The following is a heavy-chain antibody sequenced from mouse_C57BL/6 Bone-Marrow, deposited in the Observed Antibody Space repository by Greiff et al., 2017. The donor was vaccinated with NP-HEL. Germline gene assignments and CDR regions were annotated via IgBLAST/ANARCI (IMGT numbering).Heavy chain of an antibody. CDR1: GYTFTNYW. D-gene: IGHD1-1*01. CDR3: AGYYGSSHYAMDY. CDR2: IYPGGGYT. J-gene: IGHJ4*01. Sequence: VQVVESGAELVRPGTSVKMSCKASGYTFTNYWIGWAKQRPGHGLEWIGDIYPGGGYTNYNEKFKGKATLTADKSSSTAYMQFSSLTSEDSAIYYCAGYYGSSHYAMDYWGQGTSVTVSS. V-gene: IGHV1-63*01.